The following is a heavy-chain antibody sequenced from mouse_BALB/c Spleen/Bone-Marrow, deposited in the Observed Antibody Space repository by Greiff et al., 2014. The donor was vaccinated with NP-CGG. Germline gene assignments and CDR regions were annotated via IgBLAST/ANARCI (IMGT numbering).Heavy chain of an antibody. V-gene: IGHV14-3*02. CDR3: TREGHYYGSDVLDY. CDR2: IDPANGNT. J-gene: IGHJ4*01. Sequence: EVQLQQSGAELVKPGASVKLSCTASGFNVKDTYMQWVKQRPEQGLEWIGRIDPANGNTQYDPTFQGKATITTDTSSNTAYLQLSSLTSEDTAVYYCTREGHYYGSDVLDYWGQGTSVTVSS. CDR1: GFNVKDTY. D-gene: IGHD1-2*01.